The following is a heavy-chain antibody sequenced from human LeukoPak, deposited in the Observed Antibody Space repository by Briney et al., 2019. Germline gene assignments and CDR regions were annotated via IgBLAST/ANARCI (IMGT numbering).Heavy chain of an antibody. V-gene: IGHV1-18*01. D-gene: IGHD3-9*01. Sequence: EASVKVSCKASGYTFTSYGISWVRQAPGQGLEWMGWISAYNGNTNYAQKLQGRVTMTTDTSTSTAYMELRSLRSDDTAVYYCARRTTYCDILTGYYTDWFDPWGQGTLVTVSS. CDR1: GYTFTSYG. CDR2: ISAYNGNT. J-gene: IGHJ5*02. CDR3: ARRTTYCDILTGYYTDWFDP.